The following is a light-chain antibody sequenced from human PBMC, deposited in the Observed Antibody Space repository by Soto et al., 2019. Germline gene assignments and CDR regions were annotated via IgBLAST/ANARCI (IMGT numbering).Light chain of an antibody. Sequence: EIVLTQSPGTLSLSPGEGATLSCRASQTISNNYLAWYQHKPGQAPRLLIYAASTRATGIPDRFSGSGSGADFTRTVNRLEPEDFAVYYCQQYGTSPRTFVQGTKVEI. V-gene: IGKV3-20*01. CDR2: AAS. CDR1: QTISNNY. J-gene: IGKJ1*01. CDR3: QQYGTSPRT.